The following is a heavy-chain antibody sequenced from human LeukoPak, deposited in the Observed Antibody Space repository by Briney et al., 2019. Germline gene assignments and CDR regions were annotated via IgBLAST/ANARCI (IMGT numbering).Heavy chain of an antibody. CDR3: ARGRRSIYSSSWYGTYFDY. V-gene: IGHV4-34*01. Sequence: PSETPSLTCAVYGGSFSGYYWSWIRQPPGKGLEWIGEINHSGSTNYNPSLKSRVTISVDTSKNQFSLKLSSVTAADTAVYYCARGRRSIYSSSWYGTYFDYWGQGTLVTVSS. J-gene: IGHJ4*02. CDR1: GGSFSGYY. CDR2: INHSGST. D-gene: IGHD6-13*01.